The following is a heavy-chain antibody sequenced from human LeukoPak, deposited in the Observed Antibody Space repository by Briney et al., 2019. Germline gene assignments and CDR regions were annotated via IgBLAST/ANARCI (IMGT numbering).Heavy chain of an antibody. V-gene: IGHV4-38-2*02. CDR3: ARGWSILRGGDWFDP. J-gene: IGHJ5*02. CDR2: IHHSGTT. CDR1: GYSISSGDY. D-gene: IGHD3-3*02. Sequence: PETLSLTCTVSGYSISSGDYWGWIRQPPGKGLEWIASIHHSGTTYYTPSLKSRVRISLDPSKNQLSLSLRSVTAADTAVYYCARGWSILRGGDWFDPWGQGTLVTVSS.